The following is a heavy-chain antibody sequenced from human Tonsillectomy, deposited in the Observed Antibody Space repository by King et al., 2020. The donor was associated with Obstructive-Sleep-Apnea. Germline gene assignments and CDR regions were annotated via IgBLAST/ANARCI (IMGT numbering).Heavy chain of an antibody. CDR2: IYETGST. J-gene: IGHJ4*02. CDR1: GGSITSADW. Sequence: QLQESGPGLVEPSGTLSLTCTVSGGSITSADWWSWVRQPPGKGLEWIGEIYETGSTNYNSSLKNRVTILLDKSKLQFSLKLTSVTAADTAVYFCARNGYYCLDSWGQGTLVTVSA. D-gene: IGHD1-26*01. CDR3: ARNGYYCLDS. V-gene: IGHV4-4*02.